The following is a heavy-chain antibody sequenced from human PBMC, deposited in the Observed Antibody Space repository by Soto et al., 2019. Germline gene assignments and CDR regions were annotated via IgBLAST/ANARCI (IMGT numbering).Heavy chain of an antibody. J-gene: IGHJ5*01. CDR1: GYTFTHYG. V-gene: IGHV1-18*01. CDR2: ISAYNGNR. CDR3: ARPQNDILTDSYTNFFDS. D-gene: IGHD3-9*01. Sequence: QVQLLQSGAEVKKPGASVKVSCKASGYTFTHYGITWLRQAPGQGPEWMGWISAYNGNRDYAQNLQDRVTMTTDTXXXXXXXXXXXXXSDDTAVYYCARPQNDILTDSYTNFFDSWGQGTLVTVSS.